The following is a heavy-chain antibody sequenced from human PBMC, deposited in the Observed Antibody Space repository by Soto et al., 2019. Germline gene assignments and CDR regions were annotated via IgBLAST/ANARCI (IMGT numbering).Heavy chain of an antibody. CDR2: IYYSGST. CDR3: AREVSSSWYPLDY. D-gene: IGHD6-13*01. J-gene: IGHJ4*02. Sequence: SETLSLTCTVSGGSISSGGYYWSWIRQHPGKGLEWIGYIYYSGSTYYNPSLKSRVTISVDTSKNQFSLKLSSVTAADTAVYYCAREVSSSWYPLDYWGQGALVTVSS. CDR1: GGSISSGGYY. V-gene: IGHV4-31*03.